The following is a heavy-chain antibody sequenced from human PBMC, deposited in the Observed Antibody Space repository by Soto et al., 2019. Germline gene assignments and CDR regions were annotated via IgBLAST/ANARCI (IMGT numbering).Heavy chain of an antibody. CDR3: TRWDGRCSGGSCFFDS. CDR1: GFSLTRYW. J-gene: IGHJ4*02. Sequence: GGSLRLSCIASGFSLTRYWMSWVRQTPGKGLEWVAKINEDGTKRDYMESVEGRFTISRDNAKNSLSLQMNSLRADDTAVYYCTRWDGRCSGGSCFFDSWGQGTLVTVSS. V-gene: IGHV3-7*01. D-gene: IGHD2-15*01. CDR2: INEDGTKR.